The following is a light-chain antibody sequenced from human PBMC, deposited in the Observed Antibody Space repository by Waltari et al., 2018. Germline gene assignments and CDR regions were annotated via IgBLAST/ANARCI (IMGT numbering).Light chain of an antibody. J-gene: IGKJ5*01. Sequence: DIQMTQSPSSLSASVGDRVPITCQASQDISNYLNWYQQKPGKAPKLLIYDASNLETGVPSRFSGSGSGTDFTFTISSLQPEDIATYYCQQYDNSITFGQGTRLEIK. V-gene: IGKV1-33*01. CDR1: QDISNY. CDR3: QQYDNSIT. CDR2: DAS.